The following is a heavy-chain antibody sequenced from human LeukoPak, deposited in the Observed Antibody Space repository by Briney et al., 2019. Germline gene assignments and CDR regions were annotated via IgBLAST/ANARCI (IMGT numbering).Heavy chain of an antibody. V-gene: IGHV3-30*02. Sequence: GGSLRLSCAASGFTFSSYGMHWVRQAPGKGLAWVAFIRYDGSNKYYADSVKGRFTISRDNAKNSLYLQMNSLRAEDTAVYYCARDFRHCGGDCYSERHYYFDFWGQGTLVTVSS. CDR2: IRYDGSNK. CDR3: ARDFRHCGGDCYSERHYYFDF. J-gene: IGHJ4*02. CDR1: GFTFSSYG. D-gene: IGHD2-21*02.